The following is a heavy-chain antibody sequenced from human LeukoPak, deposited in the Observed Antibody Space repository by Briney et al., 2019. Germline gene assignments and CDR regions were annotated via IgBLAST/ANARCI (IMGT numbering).Heavy chain of an antibody. J-gene: IGHJ4*02. Sequence: GSLRLSWAAPGFTFSDYYMSWIRQAPGKGLEWVSYISSSGGTIYYADSVKGRFTISRDNAKNSLYLQMNSLRAEDTAVYYCARGELEQQLVPGRGYDYWGQGTLVTVSS. V-gene: IGHV3-11*04. CDR2: ISSSGGTI. CDR1: GFTFSDYY. CDR3: ARGELEQQLVPGRGYDY. D-gene: IGHD6-13*01.